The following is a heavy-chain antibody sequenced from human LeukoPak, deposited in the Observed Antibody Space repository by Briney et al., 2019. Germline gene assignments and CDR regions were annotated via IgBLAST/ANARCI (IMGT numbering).Heavy chain of an antibody. CDR1: GGSIGSYY. CDR3: ARYGIGYYYYGMDV. CDR2: IYYSGST. J-gene: IGHJ6*02. Sequence: PSETLSLTCTVSGGSIGSYYWSWIRQPPGKGLEWIGYIYYSGSTNYNPSLKSRVTISVDTSKNQFSLNLSSVTAADTAVYYCARYGIGYYYYGMDVWGQGTTVTVSS. D-gene: IGHD3-10*01. V-gene: IGHV4-59*08.